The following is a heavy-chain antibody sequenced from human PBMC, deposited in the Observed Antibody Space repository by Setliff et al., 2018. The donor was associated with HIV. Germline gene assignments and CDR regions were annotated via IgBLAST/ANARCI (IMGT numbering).Heavy chain of an antibody. V-gene: IGHV4-59*12. CDR3: VRGGDSSSWYWGRWFDP. D-gene: IGHD6-13*01. J-gene: IGHJ5*02. CDR2: IYYSGST. CDR1: GGSISSFY. Sequence: SETLSLTCTVSGGSISSFYWSWFRQPPGKGLEWIGYIYYSGSTNYNPSLKSRVTMSIDTSKNQFSLKLNSVTAADTAVYYCVRGGDSSSWYWGRWFDPWGQGTLVTVSS.